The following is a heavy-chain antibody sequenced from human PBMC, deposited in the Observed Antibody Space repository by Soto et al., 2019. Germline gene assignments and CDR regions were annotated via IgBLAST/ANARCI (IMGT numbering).Heavy chain of an antibody. CDR2: IYHSGST. V-gene: IGHV4-38-2*01. D-gene: IGHD3-16*02. Sequence: SETLSLTCAVSGYSISSGYYWGWIRQPPGKGLEWIGSIYHSGSTYYNPSLKSRVTISVDTSKNQFSLKLSSVTAADTAVYYCARGGLRGDYVWGSYRYDWFDPWGQGXLVTVYS. CDR3: ARGGLRGDYVWGSYRYDWFDP. J-gene: IGHJ5*02. CDR1: GYSISSGYY.